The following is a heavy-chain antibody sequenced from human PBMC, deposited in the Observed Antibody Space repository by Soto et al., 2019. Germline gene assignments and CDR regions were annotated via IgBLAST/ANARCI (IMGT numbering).Heavy chain of an antibody. CDR1: GYTFTSYG. CDR2: ISAYNGNT. Sequence: QVQLVQSGAEVKKPGASVKVSCKASGYTFTSYGISWVRQAPGQGLEWMGWISAYNGNTNYAQKLQGRVTMTTDTSKSSDYMEQRSLSSDGTAVYYCARRITMVRGVMRAFDYWGQGTLVTVSS. CDR3: ARRITMVRGVMRAFDY. D-gene: IGHD3-10*01. J-gene: IGHJ4*02. V-gene: IGHV1-18*01.